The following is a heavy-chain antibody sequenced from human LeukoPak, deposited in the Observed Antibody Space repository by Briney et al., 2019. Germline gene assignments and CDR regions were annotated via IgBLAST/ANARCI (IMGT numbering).Heavy chain of an antibody. CDR3: AGDKIVGATVFDY. V-gene: IGHV1-2*02. CDR1: GYTFTGYY. D-gene: IGHD1-26*01. CDR2: INPNSGGT. Sequence: ASVKVSCKASGYTFTGYYMHGVRQAPGQGLEWMGWINPNSGGTNYAQKFQGRVTMTRDTSISTAYMELSRLRSDDTAVYYCAGDKIVGATVFDYWGQGSLVTVSS. J-gene: IGHJ4*02.